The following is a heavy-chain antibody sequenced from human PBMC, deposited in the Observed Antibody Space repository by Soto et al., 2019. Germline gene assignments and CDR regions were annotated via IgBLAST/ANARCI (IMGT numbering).Heavy chain of an antibody. CDR2: IYHTGTT. CDR3: MTTESSEAGHYYVVDG. J-gene: IGHJ6*02. D-gene: IGHD4-17*01. CDR1: GVSVSGGVPS. Sequence: QVRLQESCPLLVKPSETLSLTCAFSGVSVSGGVPSWTWIRQSQGRGLEWLGYIYHTGTTSYNPSIRRRVTISFDSSNDQVALILTSATAAETAVYYLMTTESSEAGHYYVVDGWCPGTTVTVSS. V-gene: IGHV4-30-2*06.